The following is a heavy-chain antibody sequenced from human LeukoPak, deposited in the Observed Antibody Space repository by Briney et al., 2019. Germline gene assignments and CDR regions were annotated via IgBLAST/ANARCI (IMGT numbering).Heavy chain of an antibody. J-gene: IGHJ4*02. CDR3: ARSYDSSGYYNWGGY. Sequence: GGSLRLSCAASGFTFSSYAMHWVRQAPGKGLEWVAVISYDGSNKYYADSVKGRFTISRDSLKNTLYLQMNSLRAEDTAVYYCARSYDSSGYYNWGGYWGQGTLVTVSS. V-gene: IGHV3-30-3*01. CDR2: ISYDGSNK. D-gene: IGHD3-22*01. CDR1: GFTFSSYA.